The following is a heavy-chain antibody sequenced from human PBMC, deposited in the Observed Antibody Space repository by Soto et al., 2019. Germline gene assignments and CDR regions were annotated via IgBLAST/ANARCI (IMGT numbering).Heavy chain of an antibody. CDR2: IYPGDSET. CDR1: GYSFSSYW. J-gene: IGHJ6*03. CDR3: ARGAPYYYYYYYMDV. Sequence: PGESLKISCKGSGYSFSSYWIAWVRQMPGKGLEWMGIIYPGDSETRYSPSFQGQVTISADKSISTAYLQWSSLKASDTAMYYCARGAPYYYYYYYMDVWGKGTTVTVSS. V-gene: IGHV5-51*01.